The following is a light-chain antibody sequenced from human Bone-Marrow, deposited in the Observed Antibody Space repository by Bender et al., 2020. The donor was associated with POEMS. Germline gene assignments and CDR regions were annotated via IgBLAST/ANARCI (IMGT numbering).Light chain of an antibody. CDR1: SSDIGRFNL. CDR2: DVT. V-gene: IGLV2-23*02. J-gene: IGLJ2*01. CDR3: CSFGTDGHVV. Sequence: QSALTQPASVSGSPGQSITISCTGTSSDIGRFNLVSWFQQYPGKAPRLIIYDVTERPSGISNRFSGSKSGDTASLAISGLQAEDEADYHCCSFGTDGHVVFGGGTKLTVL.